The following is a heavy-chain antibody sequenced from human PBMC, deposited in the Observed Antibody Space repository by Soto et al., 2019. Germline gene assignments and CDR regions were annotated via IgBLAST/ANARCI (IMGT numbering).Heavy chain of an antibody. CDR1: GFTFSSYA. J-gene: IGHJ4*02. D-gene: IGHD3-10*01. V-gene: IGHV3-23*01. CDR2: ISGSGGST. Sequence: GGSLRLSCAASGFTFSSYAMSWVRQAPGKGLEWVSAISGSGGSTYYADSVKGRFTISRDNSKNTLYLQMNSLRAEDTAVYYCAKEGVRLWFGERVYDYWGQGTLVTVSS. CDR3: AKEGVRLWFGERVYDY.